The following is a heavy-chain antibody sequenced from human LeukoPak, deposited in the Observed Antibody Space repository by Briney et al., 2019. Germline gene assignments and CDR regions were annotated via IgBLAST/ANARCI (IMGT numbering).Heavy chain of an antibody. V-gene: IGHV3-30-3*01. J-gene: IGHJ3*02. CDR3: ARDPYYYGSGSYSDHDAFDI. CDR2: ISYDGNNK. D-gene: IGHD3-10*01. Sequence: GGSLRLSCAASGFTFSSYAMHWVRQAPGKGLEWVAVISYDGNNKYFADSVKGRFTISRDNSKNTLYLQMNSLRAEDTAVYYCARDPYYYGSGSYSDHDAFDIWGQGTMVTVSS. CDR1: GFTFSSYA.